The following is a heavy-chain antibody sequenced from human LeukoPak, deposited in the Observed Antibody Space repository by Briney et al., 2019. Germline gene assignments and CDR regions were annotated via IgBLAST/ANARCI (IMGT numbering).Heavy chain of an antibody. CDR3: ARIEWYSPYYFDY. CDR1: GGSISSSSYY. Sequence: SETLSLTCTVSGGSISSSSYYWGWIRQPPGKGLEWIGGIYYSGSTYYNPSLKSRVTISVDTSKNQFSLKLSSMTAADTAVYYCARIEWYSPYYFDYWGQGTLVTVSS. J-gene: IGHJ4*02. D-gene: IGHD3-3*01. CDR2: IYYSGST. V-gene: IGHV4-39*07.